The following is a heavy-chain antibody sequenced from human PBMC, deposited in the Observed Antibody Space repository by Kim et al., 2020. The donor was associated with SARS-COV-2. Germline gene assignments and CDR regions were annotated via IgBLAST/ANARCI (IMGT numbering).Heavy chain of an antibody. V-gene: IGHV4-31*03. J-gene: IGHJ4*02. CDR1: GGSISSGGYY. CDR2: IYYSGST. D-gene: IGHD4-17*01. Sequence: SETLSLTCTVSGGSISSGGYYWSWIRQHPGKGLEWIGYIYYSGSTYYNPSLKSRVTISVDTSKNQFSLKLSSVTAADTAVYYCAARFAYGDYDALPPSWGQGTLVTVSS. CDR3: AARFAYGDYDALPPS.